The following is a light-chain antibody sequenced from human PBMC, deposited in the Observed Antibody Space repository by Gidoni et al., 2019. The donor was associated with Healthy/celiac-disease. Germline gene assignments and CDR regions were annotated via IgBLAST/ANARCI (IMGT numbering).Light chain of an antibody. J-gene: IGKJ1*01. CDR1: QSGSSN. V-gene: IGKV3-15*01. CDR2: GAS. CDR3: QQYNNWPRT. Sequence: IVMTQSPATLSVSPGDSATLSCRASQSGSSNLAWYQQKPGQAPRLLIYGASTRATGIPARFSGSGSGTEFTLTISSLQSEDFAVYYCQQYNNWPRTFGQGTKVEIK.